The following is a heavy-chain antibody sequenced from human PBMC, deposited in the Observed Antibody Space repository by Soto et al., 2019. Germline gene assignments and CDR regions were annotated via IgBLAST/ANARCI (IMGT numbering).Heavy chain of an antibody. J-gene: IGHJ6*03. CDR1: GFTFSSYS. CDR3: ANGQLYYYYYMDV. V-gene: IGHV3-21*01. CDR2: ISSSSSYI. Sequence: PGGSLRLSCAASGFTFSSYSMNWVRQAPGKGLEWVSSISSSSSYIYYADSVKGRFTISRDNAKNSLYLQMNSLRAEDTAVYYCANGQLYYYYYMDVWGKGTTVTVSS. D-gene: IGHD5-18*01.